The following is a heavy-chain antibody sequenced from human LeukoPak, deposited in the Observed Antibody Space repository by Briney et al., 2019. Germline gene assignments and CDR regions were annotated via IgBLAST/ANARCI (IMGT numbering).Heavy chain of an antibody. V-gene: IGHV4-34*01. CDR2: INHSGST. CDR3: ARGRWFDP. CDR1: GGSFSGYY. Sequence: PSETLSLTCAAYGGSFSGYYWSWIRQPPGKGLEWIGEINHSGSTNYNPSLKSRVTISVDTSKNQFSLKLGSVTAADTAVYYCARGRWFDPWGQGTLVTVSS. J-gene: IGHJ5*02.